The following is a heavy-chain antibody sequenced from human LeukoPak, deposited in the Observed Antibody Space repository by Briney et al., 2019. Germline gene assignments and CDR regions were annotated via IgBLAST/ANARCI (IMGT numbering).Heavy chain of an antibody. V-gene: IGHV3-30*18. Sequence: GGSLRLSCAASGFTLSSYAMHWVRQAPGKGLEWVTVISTDGKDKKYADSVKGRFAISRDNSKDTLDLQMNSLRAEDTAVYYCAKDQKWGPADYYFDSWGQGTLVTVSP. J-gene: IGHJ4*02. D-gene: IGHD2-2*01. CDR1: GFTLSSYA. CDR3: AKDQKWGPADYYFDS. CDR2: ISTDGKDK.